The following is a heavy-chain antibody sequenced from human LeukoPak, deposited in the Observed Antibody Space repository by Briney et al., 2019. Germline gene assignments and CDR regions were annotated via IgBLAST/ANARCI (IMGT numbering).Heavy chain of an antibody. CDR2: IYYSGST. V-gene: IGHV4-39*02. CDR3: AREPIAYDYYGSGSYKGFDY. Sequence: PSETLSLTCTVSGGSISSSSYYWGWIRQPPGKGLEWIGSIYYSGSTYYNPSLKSRVTISVDTSKNQFSLKLSSVTAADTAVYYCAREPIAYDYYGSGSYKGFDYWGQGTLVTVSS. J-gene: IGHJ4*02. D-gene: IGHD3-10*01. CDR1: GGSISSSSYY.